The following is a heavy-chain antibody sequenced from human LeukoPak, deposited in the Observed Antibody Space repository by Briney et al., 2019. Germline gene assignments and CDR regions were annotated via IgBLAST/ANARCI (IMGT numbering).Heavy chain of an antibody. V-gene: IGHV3-33*01. CDR1: GFTFSSYG. D-gene: IGHD3-9*01. Sequence: WGSLRLSCAASGFTFSSYGMHWVRQAPGKGLEWVSVIWYDGSNKYYADSVKGRFTISRDNSKNTLYLQMNSLRAEDTAVYYCARDFYLTGYYDYWGQGTLVTVSS. CDR2: IWYDGSNK. J-gene: IGHJ4*02. CDR3: ARDFYLTGYYDY.